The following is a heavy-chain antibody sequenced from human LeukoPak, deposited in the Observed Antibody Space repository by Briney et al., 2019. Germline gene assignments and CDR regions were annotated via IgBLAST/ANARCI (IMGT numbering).Heavy chain of an antibody. CDR3: ARDFIPPDSRYSSNDAWFDP. V-gene: IGHV3-7*01. CDR2: IKQDGSEK. Sequence: RAGGSLRLSCAASGFTFSSYWMSWVRQAPGKGLEWVANIKQDGSEKYYVDSVKGRFTISRDNAKNSLYLRMNSLRAEDTAVYYCARDFIPPDSRYSSNDAWFDPWGQGTLVTVSS. J-gene: IGHJ5*02. CDR1: GFTFSSYW. D-gene: IGHD3-9*01.